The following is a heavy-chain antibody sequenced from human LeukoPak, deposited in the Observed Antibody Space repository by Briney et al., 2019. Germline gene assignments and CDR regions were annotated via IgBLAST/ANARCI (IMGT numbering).Heavy chain of an antibody. CDR3: ARGRVYDILTGYYTGNYFDY. D-gene: IGHD3-9*01. J-gene: IGHJ4*02. CDR1: GYTFTCNY. V-gene: IGHV1-2*06. CDR2: IYPNRGGT. Sequence: ASVPVTFSVSGYTFTCNYMHWVRHAPGLGLELMGRIYPNRGGTNYAQKFQGRVTMTRDTSISTAYMELSRLRSDDTAVYYCARGRVYDILTGYYTGNYFDYWGQGTLVTVSS.